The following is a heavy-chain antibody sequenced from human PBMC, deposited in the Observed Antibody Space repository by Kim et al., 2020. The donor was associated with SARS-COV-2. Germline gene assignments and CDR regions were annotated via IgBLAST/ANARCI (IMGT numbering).Heavy chain of an antibody. V-gene: IGHV4-34*01. J-gene: IGHJ3*02. Sequence: NPTAKRRVTISVEPSKNQFSLKLSSVTAADTAVYYCARGYGGNSDDAFDIWGQGTMVTVSS. D-gene: IGHD2-21*02. CDR3: ARGYGGNSDDAFDI.